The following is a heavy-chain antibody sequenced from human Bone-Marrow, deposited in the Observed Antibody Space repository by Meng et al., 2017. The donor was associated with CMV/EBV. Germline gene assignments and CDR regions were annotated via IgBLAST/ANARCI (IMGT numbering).Heavy chain of an antibody. Sequence: ASGKVSCKASGYTFTSYGISWVRQAPGQGLEWMGWISAYNGNTNYAQKLQGRVTMTTDTSTSTAYMELSSLRSEDTAVYYCAREQPVLLQAVATEGCAFDIWGQGTVVTVSS. D-gene: IGHD5-12*01. J-gene: IGHJ3*02. CDR1: GYTFTSYG. V-gene: IGHV1-18*01. CDR3: AREQPVLLQAVATEGCAFDI. CDR2: ISAYNGNT.